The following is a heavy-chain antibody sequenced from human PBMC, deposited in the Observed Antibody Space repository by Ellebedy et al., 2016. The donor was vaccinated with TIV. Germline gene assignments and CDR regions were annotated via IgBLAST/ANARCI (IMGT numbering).Heavy chain of an antibody. CDR2: INQDGRDK. Sequence: GGSLRLSCGASGFSFRNYWMTWVRQAPGKGLEWVANINQDGRDKYYEDSVKGRFTIARDNAKNSLYLQMSSLRVEDTAVYYCATDGSYGDYRSPTHAFVMWGQGTMVAVSS. D-gene: IGHD4-17*01. V-gene: IGHV3-7*01. CDR1: GFSFRNYW. J-gene: IGHJ3*02. CDR3: ATDGSYGDYRSPTHAFVM.